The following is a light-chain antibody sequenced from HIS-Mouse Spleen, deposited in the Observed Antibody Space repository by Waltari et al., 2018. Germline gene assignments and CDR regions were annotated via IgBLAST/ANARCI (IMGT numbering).Light chain of an antibody. CDR1: SSDVGVYNY. J-gene: IGLJ2*01. Sequence: QSALTQPASVSGSPGQSITISCTGTSSDVGVYNYVSWYQQHPGKAPKLMIYEVSNQPSGVSKRFSGSKSGNTASLTISGLQAEDEADYYCSSYTSSSTPLFGGGTKLTVL. V-gene: IGLV2-14*01. CDR3: SSYTSSSTPL. CDR2: EVS.